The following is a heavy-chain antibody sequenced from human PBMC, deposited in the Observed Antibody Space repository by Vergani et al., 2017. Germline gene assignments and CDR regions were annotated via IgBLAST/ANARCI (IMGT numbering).Heavy chain of an antibody. Sequence: QVQLVQSGAEVKKPGASVKVSCKASGYTFTGYYMHWVRQAPGQGLEWMGWINPNSGGTNYAQKFQGRVTMTRDTSISTAYMELSRLRSDDTAVYYCARAPRYGSGGSCYELDYWGQGTLVTVSS. V-gene: IGHV1-2*02. CDR2: INPNSGGT. CDR1: GYTFTGYY. D-gene: IGHD2-15*01. J-gene: IGHJ4*02. CDR3: ARAPRYGSGGSCYELDY.